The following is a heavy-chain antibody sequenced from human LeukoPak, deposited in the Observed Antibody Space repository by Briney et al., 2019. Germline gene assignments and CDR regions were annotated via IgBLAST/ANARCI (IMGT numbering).Heavy chain of an antibody. D-gene: IGHD3-22*01. CDR1: GFTFSSYG. Sequence: GGTLRLSCAASGFTFSSYGMSWVRQAPGKGLEWVSAISGSGGSTYYADSVKGRFTISRDNSKNTLYLQMNSLRAEDTAVYYCARDLRSSGYYAFDYWGQGTLVTVSS. CDR3: ARDLRSSGYYAFDY. CDR2: ISGSGGST. J-gene: IGHJ4*02. V-gene: IGHV3-23*01.